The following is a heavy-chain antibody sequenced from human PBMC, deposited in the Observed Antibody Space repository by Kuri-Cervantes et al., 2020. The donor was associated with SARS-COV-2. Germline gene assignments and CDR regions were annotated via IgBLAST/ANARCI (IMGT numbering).Heavy chain of an antibody. CDR1: GFTFDDYA. CDR3: AKGSDFPDY. CDR2: IRYDGSNK. Sequence: GESLKISCAASGFTFDDYAMHWVRQAPGKGLEWVAFIRYDGSNKYYADSVEGRFTISRDNSKNTLYLQMDSLRAEDTAVYYCAKGSDFPDYWGQGTLVTVSS. V-gene: IGHV3-30*02. D-gene: IGHD3-3*01. J-gene: IGHJ4*02.